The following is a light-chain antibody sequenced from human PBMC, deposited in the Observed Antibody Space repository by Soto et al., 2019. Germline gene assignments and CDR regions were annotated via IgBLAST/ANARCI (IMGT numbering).Light chain of an antibody. J-gene: IGLJ1*01. CDR3: AAWDDSLNGYV. CDR2: NNN. Sequence: QSVLTHPPSASGTPVQRVTISCSGGSSNIGTNAVNWYQQLPGTAPKLLIYNNNQRPSGVPDRFSGSKSGTSASLAISGLQSEDEADYYCAAWDDSLNGYVFGTGTKVTVL. CDR1: SSNIGTNA. V-gene: IGLV1-44*01.